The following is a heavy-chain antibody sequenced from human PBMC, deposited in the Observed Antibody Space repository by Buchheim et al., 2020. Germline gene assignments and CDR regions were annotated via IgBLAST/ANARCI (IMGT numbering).Heavy chain of an antibody. CDR1: GFTFSSYW. V-gene: IGHV3-74*01. J-gene: IGHJ4*02. CDR3: ARAGPYSSGWRSGVGIDY. Sequence: EVQLVESGGGLVQPGGSLRLSCAASGFTFSSYWMHWVRQAPGKGLVWVSRINSVGSSTSYSDSVKGRFTISRANATNTLYLQMNSLRAEDTAVYYCARAGPYSSGWRSGVGIDYWGQGTL. D-gene: IGHD6-19*01. CDR2: INSVGSST.